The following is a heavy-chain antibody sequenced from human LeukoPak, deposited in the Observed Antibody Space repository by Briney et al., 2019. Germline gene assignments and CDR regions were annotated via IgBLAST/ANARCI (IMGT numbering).Heavy chain of an antibody. Sequence: SVKVSCKASGGTFSSYAISWVRQAPGQRLEWMGRIIPILGIANYAQKFQGRVTITADKSTSTAYMELSSLRSEDTAVYYCARVGSSGYLAGWFDPWGQGTLVTVSS. CDR2: IIPILGIA. D-gene: IGHD3-22*01. V-gene: IGHV1-69*04. CDR3: ARVGSSGYLAGWFDP. J-gene: IGHJ5*02. CDR1: GGTFSSYA.